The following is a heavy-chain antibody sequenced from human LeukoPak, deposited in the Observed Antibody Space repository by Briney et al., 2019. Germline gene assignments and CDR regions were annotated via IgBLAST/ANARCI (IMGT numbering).Heavy chain of an antibody. Sequence: SETLSLTCAVYGGSFSGYYWSWIRQPPGKGLEWIGEINHSGSTNYNPPLKSRVTISVDTSKNQFSLKLSSVTAADTAVYYCARGQGVFDPWGQGTLVTVSS. V-gene: IGHV4-34*01. CDR2: INHSGST. CDR3: ARGQGVFDP. D-gene: IGHD3-16*01. J-gene: IGHJ5*02. CDR1: GGSFSGYY.